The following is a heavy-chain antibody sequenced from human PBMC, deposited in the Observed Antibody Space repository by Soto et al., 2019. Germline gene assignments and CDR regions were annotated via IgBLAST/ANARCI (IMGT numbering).Heavy chain of an antibody. CDR3: ARDYHDYGDYGGY. J-gene: IGHJ4*02. V-gene: IGHV1-46*01. Sequence: WAAVKVSCKASGYTFTSYYMHWVRQAPGQGLEWMGIINPSGGSTSYAQKFQGRVTMTRDTSTSTVYVELSSLRSEDTAVYYCARDYHDYGDYGGYWGQGTLVTVSS. D-gene: IGHD4-17*01. CDR2: INPSGGST. CDR1: GYTFTSYY.